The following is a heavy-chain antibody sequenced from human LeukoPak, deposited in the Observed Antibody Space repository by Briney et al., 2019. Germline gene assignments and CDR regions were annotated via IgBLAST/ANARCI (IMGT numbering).Heavy chain of an antibody. D-gene: IGHD2-2*01. V-gene: IGHV3-23*01. CDR1: GLTFGSLA. Sequence: GGSLNFPCPALGLTFGSLAMSWFRNAPGEGLNWASAISDSGGTTYYADSVKGRFTISRDNSKNTLYLQMNSLRGEDTALYYCAKLTRGYCDSTACPNWFDPWGRGTLVTVSS. J-gene: IGHJ5*02. CDR3: AKLTRGYCDSTACPNWFDP. CDR2: ISDSGGTT.